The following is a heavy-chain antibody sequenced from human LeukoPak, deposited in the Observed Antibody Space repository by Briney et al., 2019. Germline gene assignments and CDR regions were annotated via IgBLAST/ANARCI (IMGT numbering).Heavy chain of an antibody. Sequence: GGSLRLSCAASGFTFSSYSMNWVRQAPGKGLEWVSSISSSSSYIHYADSVKGRFTISRDNAKNSLYLQMKSLRAEDTAVYYCARGNSLLWFGELLSPYYFDYWGQGTLVTVSS. D-gene: IGHD3-10*01. J-gene: IGHJ4*02. CDR2: ISSSSSYI. V-gene: IGHV3-21*01. CDR1: GFTFSSYS. CDR3: ARGNSLLWFGELLSPYYFDY.